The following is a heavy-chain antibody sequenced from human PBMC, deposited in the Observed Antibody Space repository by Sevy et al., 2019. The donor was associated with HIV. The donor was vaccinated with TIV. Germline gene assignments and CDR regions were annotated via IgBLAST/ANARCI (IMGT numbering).Heavy chain of an antibody. J-gene: IGHJ4*02. V-gene: IGHV3-30-3*01. Sequence: GGSLRLSCAGSGFTFNKYTIYWVRQAPGKGLEWVAYDGDIDDYADSVKGRFTISRDNSKNTLYLQMNGLRAEDSAVYYCARDQKMGLYIDYWGQGTLVTVSS. CDR1: GFTFNKYT. CDR3: ARDQKMGLYIDY. D-gene: IGHD3-10*01. CDR2: YDGDID.